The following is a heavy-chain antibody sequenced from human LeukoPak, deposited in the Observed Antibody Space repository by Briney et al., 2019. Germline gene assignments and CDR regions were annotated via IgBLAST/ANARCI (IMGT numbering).Heavy chain of an antibody. CDR3: ARVMSSGSPLDY. D-gene: IGHD3-10*01. V-gene: IGHV3-11*05. CDR2: IIKSSSST. Sequence: GGSLRLSCAASGFTFSDYYMSWIRQAPGKGLERVSYIIKSSSSTNYADSVKGRFSISRDNAKNSLYLQLISLIGEDTAVYYCARVMSSGSPLDYWGQGTLVTVSS. J-gene: IGHJ4*02. CDR1: GFTFSDYY.